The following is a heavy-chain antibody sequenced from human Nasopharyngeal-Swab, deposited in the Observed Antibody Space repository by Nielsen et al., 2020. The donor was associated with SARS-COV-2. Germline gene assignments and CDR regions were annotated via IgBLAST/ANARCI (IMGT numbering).Heavy chain of an antibody. Sequence: ASVKVSCKASGYTFTGYYMHWVRQAPGQGLEWMGIINPSGGSTSYAQKFQGRVTMTRDTSTSTVYMELSSLRSGDTAVYYCARVGWGDPPSGSYSYYYYGMDVWGQGTTVTVSS. V-gene: IGHV1-46*01. J-gene: IGHJ6*02. CDR2: INPSGGST. CDR3: ARVGWGDPPSGSYSYYYYGMDV. CDR1: GYTFTGYY. D-gene: IGHD1-26*01.